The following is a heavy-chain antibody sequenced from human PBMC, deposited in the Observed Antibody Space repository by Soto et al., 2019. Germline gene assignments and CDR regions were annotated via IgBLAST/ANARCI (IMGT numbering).Heavy chain of an antibody. CDR2: FIPVYRTL. Sequence: QEQLVQSGAEVKKPGSSVKISCKASGGSFGNSAINWVRQTPGQGLEWLGGFIPVYRTLNYAQKFQGRVTITADDSTGTAYMTLSSLASNDTAVYYCATGVIWIGYFTVDSWGQGTRVTVSS. D-gene: IGHD3-3*01. CDR3: ATGVIWIGYFTVDS. CDR1: GGSFGNSA. V-gene: IGHV1-69*01. J-gene: IGHJ4*02.